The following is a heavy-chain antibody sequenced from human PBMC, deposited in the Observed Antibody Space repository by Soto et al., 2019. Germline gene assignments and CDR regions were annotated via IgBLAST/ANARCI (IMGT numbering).Heavy chain of an antibody. CDR1: EFTFSNYA. Sequence: QERLVESGGGVVQPGTSVRLSCAAAEFTFSNYAMHWVRQAPGMGLEWVAVIWYDESKKYYADSVKGRFTISRDNSKNTVYLQMNSLRAEDTAVYYCARDDYGMDVWGQGTTVTVSS. CDR2: IWYDESKK. J-gene: IGHJ6*02. V-gene: IGHV3-33*01. CDR3: ARDDYGMDV.